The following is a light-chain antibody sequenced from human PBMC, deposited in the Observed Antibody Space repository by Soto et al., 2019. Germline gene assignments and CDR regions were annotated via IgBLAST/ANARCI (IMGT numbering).Light chain of an antibody. V-gene: IGKV3-20*01. CDR3: QQYGRSPNT. Sequence: EVVLTQSPGTLSLSPGERATLSCRASQSVSSNYLAWYQQKPGQSPRLLIYSTSSRATGIPDRFSGSGSGTDFTLTISRLEPEVFAVYYCQQYGRSPNTFGQGTKLEI. J-gene: IGKJ2*01. CDR2: STS. CDR1: QSVSSNY.